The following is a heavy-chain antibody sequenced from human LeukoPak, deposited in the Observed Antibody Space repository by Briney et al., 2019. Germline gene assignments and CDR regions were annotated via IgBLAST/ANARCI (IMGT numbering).Heavy chain of an antibody. V-gene: IGHV3-23*01. Sequence: LPGGSLRLSCAASGFTFSSYAMSWVRQAPGKGLEWVSTFSGSGGNTYYADSVKGRFTISRDNSKNTLYLQMNSLRAEDTAVYYCATPFSLYGDYTSHFRPLDSWGQGTLVTVSS. CDR1: GFTFSSYA. D-gene: IGHD4-17*01. J-gene: IGHJ4*02. CDR3: ATPFSLYGDYTSHFRPLDS. CDR2: FSGSGGNT.